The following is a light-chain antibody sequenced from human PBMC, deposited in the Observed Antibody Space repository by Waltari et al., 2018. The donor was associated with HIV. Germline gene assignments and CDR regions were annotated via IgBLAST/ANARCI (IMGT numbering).Light chain of an antibody. V-gene: IGLV3-25*03. CDR1: TLSNQY. CDR3: QSADNSGTYV. Sequence: SYDLTQPPSVSVSPGQTARITCSGDTLSNQYSYWYQQKSGKAPVLVIFRDSERPAGVPGRFYGSRAGATVTLTISGVQAEDEADYYCQSADNSGTYVFATGTQVTVL. CDR2: RDS. J-gene: IGLJ1*01.